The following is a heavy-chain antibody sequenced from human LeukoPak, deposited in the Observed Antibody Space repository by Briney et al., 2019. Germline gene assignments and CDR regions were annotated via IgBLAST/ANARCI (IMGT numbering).Heavy chain of an antibody. Sequence: PGGSLRLSCAASGFTFSSYGMSWVRQAPGKGLEWVSAISGSGGSTYYADSVKGRFTISRDNSKNTLYLQMNSLRAEDTAVYYCAKAHYGSGSYNFDYWGQGTLVTVSS. CDR3: AKAHYGSGSYNFDY. D-gene: IGHD3-10*01. J-gene: IGHJ4*02. CDR1: GFTFSSYG. CDR2: ISGSGGST. V-gene: IGHV3-23*01.